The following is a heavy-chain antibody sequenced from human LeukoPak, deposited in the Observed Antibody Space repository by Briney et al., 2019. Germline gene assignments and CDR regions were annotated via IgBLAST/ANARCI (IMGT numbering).Heavy chain of an antibody. V-gene: IGHV3-21*01. CDR1: GFTFSSYS. Sequence: PGGSLRLSCAASGFTFSSYSMNWVRQAPGKGLEWVSSISSSSSYIYYADSVKGRFTISRDNAKNSLYLQMNSLRAEDTAVYYCARDLMGGPIAAAGTDYWGQGTLVTVSS. CDR2: ISSSSSYI. J-gene: IGHJ4*02. D-gene: IGHD6-13*01. CDR3: ARDLMGGPIAAAGTDY.